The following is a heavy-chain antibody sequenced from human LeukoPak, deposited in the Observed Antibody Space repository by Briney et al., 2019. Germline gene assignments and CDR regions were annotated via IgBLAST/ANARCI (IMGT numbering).Heavy chain of an antibody. V-gene: IGHV3-53*01. CDR2: IYTGVAI. CDR1: GVLIRTDY. J-gene: IGHJ3*01. Sequence: GRSLTLSCPPSGVLIRTDYISWVRQAPGKWLELVSFIYTGVAIRYADTVKGRFTICRDNSRDTIHLQLHSMRVDDTGVYYCVRAIPHLFYSDSSGYYGAAFDVWGQGTVVTVYS. CDR3: VRAIPHLFYSDSSGYYGAAFDV. D-gene: IGHD3-22*01.